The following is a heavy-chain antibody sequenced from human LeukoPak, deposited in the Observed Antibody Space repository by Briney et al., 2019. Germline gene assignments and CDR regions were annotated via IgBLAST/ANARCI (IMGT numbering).Heavy chain of an antibody. J-gene: IGHJ3*02. CDR1: GFSLSTSGVG. CDR3: AHRPPHYYDNDIYAFDI. D-gene: IGHD3-22*01. Sequence: SGPTLVKPTQTLTLTCTFSGFSLSTSGVGVGWIRQPPGKALEWLALIYWNDDKRYSPSLKSRLTITKDTSKNQVVLTMTNMDPVDTATYYCAHRPPHYYDNDIYAFDIWGQGTMVTVSS. CDR2: IYWNDDK. V-gene: IGHV2-5*01.